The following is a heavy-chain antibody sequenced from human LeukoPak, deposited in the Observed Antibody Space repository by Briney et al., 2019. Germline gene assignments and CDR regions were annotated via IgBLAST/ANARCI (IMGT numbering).Heavy chain of an antibody. D-gene: IGHD3-10*01. CDR3: ARDLRRFDY. CDR1: GYTFTSYY. CDR2: IIPIFGSA. V-gene: IGHV1-69*13. Sequence: ASVKVSCKASGYTFTSYYMHWVRQAPGQGLEWMGGIIPIFGSANYAQKFQGRVTITADESTSTAYMELSSLRSEDTAVYYCARDLRRFDYWGQGTLVTVSS. J-gene: IGHJ4*02.